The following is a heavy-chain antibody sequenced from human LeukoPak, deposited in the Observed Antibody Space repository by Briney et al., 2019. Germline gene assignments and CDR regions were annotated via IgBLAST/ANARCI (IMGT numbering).Heavy chain of an antibody. V-gene: IGHV4-61*05. Sequence: SETLSLTCTVSGGSISRSSYYWSWIRQPPGKGLEWIGYIYYSGSTNYNPSLKSRVTISVDTSKNQFSLKLSSVTAADTAVYYCARQVSTHYYYYYGMDVWGQGTTVTVSS. CDR2: IYYSGST. CDR1: GGSISRSSYY. D-gene: IGHD5/OR15-5a*01. CDR3: ARQVSTHYYYYYGMDV. J-gene: IGHJ6*02.